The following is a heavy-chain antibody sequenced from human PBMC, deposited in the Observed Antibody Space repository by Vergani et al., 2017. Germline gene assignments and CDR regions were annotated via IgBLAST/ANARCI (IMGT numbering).Heavy chain of an antibody. CDR1: GFTFSNSA. CDR2: ISGHGDRT. J-gene: IGHJ4*02. D-gene: IGHD4-17*01. CDR3: AKDGRENSDYGYFDY. V-gene: IGHV3-23*01. Sequence: EVHLLESGGGQVEAGGSLRLSCVASGFTFSNSAMSWVRQTSGKGLEWVSAISGHGDRTYYVDSVKGRFTISRDTSKKTLSLQMRSLRADDTAVYYCAKDGRENSDYGYFDYWGQGTLVTVSS.